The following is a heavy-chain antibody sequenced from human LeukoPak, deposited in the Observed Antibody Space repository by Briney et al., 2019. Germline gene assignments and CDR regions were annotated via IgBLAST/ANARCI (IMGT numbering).Heavy chain of an antibody. Sequence: SETLSLTCAVYGGSFSGYYWSWIRQPPGKGLEWIGEINHSGSTNYNPSLKSRVTISVDTSKNQFSLKLSSVTAADTAVYYCARALYDFWSGSTPGYFDYWGQGTLVTVSS. J-gene: IGHJ4*02. D-gene: IGHD3-3*01. V-gene: IGHV4-34*01. CDR2: INHSGST. CDR3: ARALYDFWSGSTPGYFDY. CDR1: GGSFSGYY.